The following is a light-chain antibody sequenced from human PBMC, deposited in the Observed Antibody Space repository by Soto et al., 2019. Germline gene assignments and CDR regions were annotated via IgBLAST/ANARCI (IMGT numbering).Light chain of an antibody. CDR1: QSVSSSY. V-gene: IGKV3-20*01. Sequence: EIVLTQSPGTLSLSPGERATLSCRASQSVSSSYLAWYQQQPGQAPRLLIYGASSRATVIPDRFSGSGSGTDFTLTISRLEPEDFAVYYCQQYGSSPLTFGGGTKVEIK. CDR3: QQYGSSPLT. CDR2: GAS. J-gene: IGKJ4*01.